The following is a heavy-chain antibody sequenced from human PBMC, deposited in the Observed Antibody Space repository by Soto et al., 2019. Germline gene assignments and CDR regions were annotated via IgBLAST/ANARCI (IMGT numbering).Heavy chain of an antibody. D-gene: IGHD6-13*01. V-gene: IGHV3-23*01. J-gene: IGHJ4*02. CDR1: GFTFSSYA. Sequence: EVQLLESGGGLVQPGGSLRLSCAASGFTFSSYAMSWVRQAPGKGLEWVSAIRSSGDNTYYADSVKGRFTISRDNSKNTLFLQMISRRAEDTAVYYCAKKAAPKTAAAGTDFDYWGQGTLVTVSS. CDR3: AKKAAPKTAAAGTDFDY. CDR2: IRSSGDNT.